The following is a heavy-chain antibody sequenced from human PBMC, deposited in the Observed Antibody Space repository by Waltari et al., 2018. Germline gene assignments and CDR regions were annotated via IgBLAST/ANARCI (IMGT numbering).Heavy chain of an antibody. CDR3: SVSLNH. Sequence: EVQLVESGGGLVQPGGSLRLSCAASGFTFSNYWMDWVRQAPGKGLECVANIKQDGSESHYVDSVKGRFTISRDNAQNLLYLQINSLRDEDTAVYYCSVSLNHWGQGTLVTVSS. CDR2: IKQDGSES. V-gene: IGHV3-7*01. J-gene: IGHJ5*02. CDR1: GFTFSNYW.